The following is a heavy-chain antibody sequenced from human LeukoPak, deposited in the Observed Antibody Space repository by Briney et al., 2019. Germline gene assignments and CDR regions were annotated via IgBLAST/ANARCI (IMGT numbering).Heavy chain of an antibody. Sequence: GGSLRLSCAASGFTFSSYSMNWVRQAPGKGLEWVSSISSSSSYIYYADSVKGRFTISRDNAKNSLYLQMNSLRAEDTAVYYCARDPSYDGNSGFGAFDIWGQGTMVTVSS. CDR3: ARDPSYDGNSGFGAFDI. CDR1: GFTFSSYS. D-gene: IGHD4-23*01. J-gene: IGHJ3*02. CDR2: ISSSSSYI. V-gene: IGHV3-21*01.